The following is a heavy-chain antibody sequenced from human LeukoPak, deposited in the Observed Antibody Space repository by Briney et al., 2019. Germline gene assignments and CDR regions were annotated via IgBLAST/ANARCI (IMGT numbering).Heavy chain of an antibody. J-gene: IGHJ3*02. CDR3: ARGDRLGYCSGGSCSRAFDI. Sequence: SETLSLTCTVSGGSISSYCWSWIRQPPGKGLEWIGYIYYSGSTNYNPSLKSRVTISVDTSKNQFSLRLSSVTAADTAVYYCARGDRLGYCSGGSCSRAFDIWGQGTMVTVSS. CDR2: IYYSGST. CDR1: GGSISSYC. D-gene: IGHD2-15*01. V-gene: IGHV4-59*01.